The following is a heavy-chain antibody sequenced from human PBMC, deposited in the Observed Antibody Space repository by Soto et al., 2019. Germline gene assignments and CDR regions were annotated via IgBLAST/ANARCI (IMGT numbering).Heavy chain of an antibody. D-gene: IGHD6-13*01. CDR3: ARDRERYSNSWYKGGNYYYYGMDV. V-gene: IGHV1-2*04. CDR2: INPNSGGT. CDR1: GYTFTGYY. Sequence: ASVKVSCKASGYTFTGYYMHWVRQAPGQGLEWMGWINPNSGGTNYAQKFQGWVTMTRDTSISTAYMELSRLRSDDTAVYYCARDRERYSNSWYKGGNYYYYGMDVWGQGTTVTVSS. J-gene: IGHJ6*02.